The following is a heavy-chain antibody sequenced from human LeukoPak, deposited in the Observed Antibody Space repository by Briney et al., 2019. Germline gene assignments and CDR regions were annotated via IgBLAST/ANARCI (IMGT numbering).Heavy chain of an antibody. V-gene: IGHV4-34*01. CDR1: GGSFSGYY. CDR3: ARGSGSSNSLYYYYYMDV. D-gene: IGHD4-23*01. Sequence: SETLSLTCAVYGGSFSGYYWSWIRQPPRKVLEWIGEINHSGSTNYNPSLKSRVTISVDTSKNQFSLKLSSVTAADTAVYYCARGSGSSNSLYYYYYMDVWGKGTTVTVSS. CDR2: INHSGST. J-gene: IGHJ6*03.